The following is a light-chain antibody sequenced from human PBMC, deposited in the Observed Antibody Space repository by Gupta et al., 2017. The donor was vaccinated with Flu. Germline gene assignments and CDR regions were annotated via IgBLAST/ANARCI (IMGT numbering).Light chain of an antibody. CDR3: QQYESWPPFT. CDR2: DAS. J-gene: IGKJ4*01. CDR1: QSVTTH. Sequence: ATLSVSPAERVTLSCRASQSVTTHLAWYRQKPGQAPRLLIYDASTRAAGIPARFSGDGSGTEFTLTISGLQSEDFGVYYCQQYESWPPFTFGGGTKVE. V-gene: IGKV3-15*01.